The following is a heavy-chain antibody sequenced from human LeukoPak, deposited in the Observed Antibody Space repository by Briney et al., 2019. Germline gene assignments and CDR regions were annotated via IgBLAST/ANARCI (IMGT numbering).Heavy chain of an antibody. V-gene: IGHV3-23*01. CDR2: IGSGT. Sequence: GGSLRLSCAASGFTFSSYAMSWVRQAPGKGLEWVSAIGSGTYYADSVKGRFTISRDNSKNTLYLQMNSLRAEDTAVYYCAKVLAYYFDYWGQGTLVTVSS. CDR1: GFTFSSYA. CDR3: AKVLAYYFDY. J-gene: IGHJ4*02.